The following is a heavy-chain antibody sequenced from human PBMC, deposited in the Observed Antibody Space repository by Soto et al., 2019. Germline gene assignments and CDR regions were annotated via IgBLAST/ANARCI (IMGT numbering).Heavy chain of an antibody. CDR3: ARRYGWAFDI. V-gene: IGHV4-61*08. CDR1: GGSISSGGYY. J-gene: IGHJ3*02. CDR2: IYYSGST. D-gene: IGHD3-16*01. Sequence: SETLSLTCAVSGGSISSGGYYWSWIRQPPGKGLEWIGYIYYSGSTNYNPSLKSRVTISVDTSKNQFSLKLSSVTAADTAVYYCARRYGWAFDIWGQGTMVTVSS.